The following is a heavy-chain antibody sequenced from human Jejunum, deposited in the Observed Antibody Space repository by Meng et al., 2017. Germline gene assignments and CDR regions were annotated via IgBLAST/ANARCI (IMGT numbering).Heavy chain of an antibody. J-gene: IGHJ3*01. CDR2: ISTSGDST. Sequence: GESLKISCAASGFSFSNYAMIWARQTPGKGLEWVSGISTSGDSTYYADSVKGRFTISRDNSKNTLSLQMNSLGAEDTAKYYCAKDFKGVLPEAFDLCGQGTMVTVSS. CDR1: GFSFSNYA. V-gene: IGHV3-23*01. CDR3: AKDFKGVLPEAFDL. D-gene: IGHD1-14*01.